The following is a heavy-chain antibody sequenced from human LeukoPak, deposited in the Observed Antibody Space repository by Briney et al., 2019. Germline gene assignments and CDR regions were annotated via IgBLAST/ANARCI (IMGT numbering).Heavy chain of an antibody. V-gene: IGHV4-30-4*08. D-gene: IGHD1-26*01. CDR1: GGSISSGDYY. J-gene: IGHJ3*02. CDR2: IYYSGST. CDR3: ARTTWEPHGAFDI. Sequence: SQTLSPTCTVSGGSISSGDYYWSWVRQPPGKGLEWIGYIYYSGSTYYNPSLKSRVTISVDTSKNQFSLKLSSVTAADTAVYYCARTTWEPHGAFDIWGQGTMVTVSS.